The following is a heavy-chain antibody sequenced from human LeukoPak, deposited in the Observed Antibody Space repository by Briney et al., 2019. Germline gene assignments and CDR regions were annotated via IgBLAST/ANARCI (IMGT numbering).Heavy chain of an antibody. CDR1: GFTFSSYA. D-gene: IGHD3-10*01. Sequence: PGGSLRLSCAASGFTFSSYAMSWVRQAPGKGLEWVAVISYDGSYKYYADSVRGRFTISRDNSKNTLYLQMNSLRADDTAVYYCARGNYYGSGTYFSPGFDPWGQGTLVTVSS. J-gene: IGHJ5*02. V-gene: IGHV3-30*04. CDR3: ARGNYYGSGTYFSPGFDP. CDR2: ISYDGSYK.